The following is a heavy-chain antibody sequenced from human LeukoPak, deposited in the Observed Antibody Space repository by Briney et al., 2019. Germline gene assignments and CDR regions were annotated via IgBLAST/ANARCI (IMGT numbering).Heavy chain of an antibody. D-gene: IGHD3-10*01. V-gene: IGHV3-21*01. Sequence: GGSLRLSCAASGFTFSTYGMNWVRQAPGKGLEWVSSISSGSVYIYYADSVKGRFTISRDNAKSSLYLQMNSLRAEDTAVYYCARDEHGSGSYYNFDYWGQGTLVTASS. J-gene: IGHJ4*02. CDR2: ISSGSVYI. CDR1: GFTFSTYG. CDR3: ARDEHGSGSYYNFDY.